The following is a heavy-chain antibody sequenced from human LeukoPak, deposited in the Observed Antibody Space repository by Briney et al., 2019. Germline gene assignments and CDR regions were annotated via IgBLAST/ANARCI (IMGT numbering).Heavy chain of an antibody. CDR3: ARVLTYYYDSSGYYWNWFDP. CDR2: ICSGGST. D-gene: IGHD3-22*01. Sequence: PGGSLRLSCAASGFTVSSNYMSWVRQAPGKGLEWVSVICSGGSTYYADSVKGRFTISRDNSKNTLYLQMNSLRAEDTAVYYCARVLTYYYDSSGYYWNWFDPWGQGTLVTVSS. CDR1: GFTVSSNY. J-gene: IGHJ5*02. V-gene: IGHV3-66*01.